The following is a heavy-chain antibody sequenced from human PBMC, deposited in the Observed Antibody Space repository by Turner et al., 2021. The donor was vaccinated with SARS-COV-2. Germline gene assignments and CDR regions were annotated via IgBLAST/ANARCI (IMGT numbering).Heavy chain of an antibody. V-gene: IGHV4-39*01. D-gene: IGHD5-12*01. CDR3: ARRVWLRAHFDY. Sequence: QLQLQESGPGLVKPSETLSLTCTVSGGSISSSSYYWGWIRQPPGKGLECIGSIYYSGSTYYNPSLKRRVTISVDTSKNQFSLKLSSVTAADTAVYYCARRVWLRAHFDYWGQGTLVTVSS. CDR1: GGSISSSSYY. J-gene: IGHJ4*02. CDR2: IYYSGST.